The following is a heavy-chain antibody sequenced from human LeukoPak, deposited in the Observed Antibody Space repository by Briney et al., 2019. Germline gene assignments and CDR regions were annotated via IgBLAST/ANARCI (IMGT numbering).Heavy chain of an antibody. CDR2: INPNSGDT. V-gene: IGHV1-2*02. CDR3: VRDGAFDI. Sequence: GASVKVSCKASGGTFSSYAISWVRQAPGQGLEWMGWINPNSGDTNFAQKFQGRVTMTRDTSISTAYMELGRLTSDDTAVYYCVRDGAFDIWGQGTRVTVSS. CDR1: GGTFSSYA. J-gene: IGHJ3*02.